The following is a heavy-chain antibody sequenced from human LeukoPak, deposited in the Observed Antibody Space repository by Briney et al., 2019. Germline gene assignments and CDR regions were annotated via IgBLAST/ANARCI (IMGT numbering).Heavy chain of an antibody. CDR1: GGSISNYF. CDR3: ARGVYFDY. CDR2: IYYSGGT. Sequence: SETLSLTCTVSGGSISNYFWSWIRQPPGKGLEWIGYIYYSGGTYYNPSLKSRVTISVDTSKNQFSLKLSSVTAADTAVYFCARGVYFDYWGQGTLVTVSS. V-gene: IGHV4-59*08. J-gene: IGHJ4*02.